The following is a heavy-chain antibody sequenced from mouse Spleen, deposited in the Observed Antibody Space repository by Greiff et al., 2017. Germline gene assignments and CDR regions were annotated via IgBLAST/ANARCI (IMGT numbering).Heavy chain of an antibody. CDR2: ISSGGGNT. CDR3: ARQCYDYDEGNYYAMDY. Sequence: EVQLQESGGGLVKLGGSLKLSCAASGFTFSSYAMSWVRQTPEKRLEWVATISSGGGNTYYPDSVKGRFTISRDNAKNTLYLQMSSLKSEDTAMYYCARQCYDYDEGNYYAMDYWGQGTSVTVSS. CDR1: GFTFSSYA. V-gene: IGHV5-9-3*01. D-gene: IGHD2-4*01. J-gene: IGHJ4*01.